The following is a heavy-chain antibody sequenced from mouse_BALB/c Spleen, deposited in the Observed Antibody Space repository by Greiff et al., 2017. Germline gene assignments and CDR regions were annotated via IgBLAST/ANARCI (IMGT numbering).Heavy chain of an antibody. J-gene: IGHJ3*01. CDR3: ARSPYGSSPWFAY. CDR1: GFSLSRYS. CDR2: IWGGGST. D-gene: IGHD1-1*01. Sequence: VKLMESGPGLVAPSQSLSITCTVSGFSLSRYSVHWVRQPPGKGLEWLGMIWGGGSTDYNSALKSRLSISKDNSKSQVFLKMNSLQTDDTAMYYCARSPYGSSPWFAYWGQGTLVTVSA. V-gene: IGHV2-6-4*01.